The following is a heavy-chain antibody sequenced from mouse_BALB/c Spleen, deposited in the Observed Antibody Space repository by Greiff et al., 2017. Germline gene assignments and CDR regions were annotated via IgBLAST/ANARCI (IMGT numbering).Heavy chain of an antibody. V-gene: IGHV5-12-1*01. CDR1: GFAFSSYD. Sequence: EVKVVESGGGLVKPGGSLKLSCAASGFAFSSYDMSWVRQTPEKRLEWVAYISSGGGSTYYPDTVKGRFTISRDNAKNTLYLQMSSLKSEDTDMYYCARRDYYGSSPYWYFDVWGAGTTVTVSS. CDR2: ISSGGGST. D-gene: IGHD1-1*01. CDR3: ARRDYYGSSPYWYFDV. J-gene: IGHJ1*01.